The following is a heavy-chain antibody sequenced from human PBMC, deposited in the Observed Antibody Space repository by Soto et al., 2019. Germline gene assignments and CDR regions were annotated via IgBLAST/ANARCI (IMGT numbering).Heavy chain of an antibody. CDR3: TKHLSNGSPDY. CDR2: ISGSGGGT. D-gene: IGHD2-8*01. CDR1: GFTFRSYA. V-gene: IGHV3-23*01. J-gene: IGHJ4*02. Sequence: GGSLRLSCAASGFTFRSYAMSWVRQAPGKGLEWVSLISGSGGGTYYADSVKGRFTISRDNAKNTLFLQMNSLRAEDTAVFYCTKHLSNGSPDYWGQGTLVTVSS.